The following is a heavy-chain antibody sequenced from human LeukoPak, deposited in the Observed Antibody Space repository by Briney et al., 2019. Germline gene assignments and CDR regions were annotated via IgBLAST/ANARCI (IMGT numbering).Heavy chain of an antibody. CDR2: IKQDETEK. CDR1: GFTFSNFW. D-gene: IGHD6-19*01. CDR3: ARAGYSSGWRDY. Sequence: AGGSLRLSCTASGFTFSNFWMGWVRQAPGKGLEWVANIKQDETEKFYLGSVKGRFTISRDNAKNSLYLQMNSLRVEDTALYYCARAGYSSGWRDYWGQGTLVTVSS. V-gene: IGHV3-7*03. J-gene: IGHJ4*02.